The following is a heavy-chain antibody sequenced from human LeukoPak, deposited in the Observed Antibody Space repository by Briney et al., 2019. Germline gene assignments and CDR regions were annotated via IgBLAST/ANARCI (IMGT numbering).Heavy chain of an antibody. Sequence: GGSLRLSCAASGFTFDDYAMHWVRHAPGQGLERVSGSSWNSGSIGYADSVKGRFTISRDNAKNSLYLQMNSLRAEDTALYYCAKAREAIQLRGPFDYWGQGTLVTVSS. CDR1: GFTFDDYA. J-gene: IGHJ4*02. CDR3: AKAREAIQLRGPFDY. V-gene: IGHV3-9*01. CDR2: SSWNSGSI. D-gene: IGHD5-18*01.